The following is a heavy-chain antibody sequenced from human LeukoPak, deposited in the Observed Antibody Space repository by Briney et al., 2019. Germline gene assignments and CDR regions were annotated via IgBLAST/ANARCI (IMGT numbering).Heavy chain of an antibody. CDR3: ARDRNVVVVAAGAFDI. V-gene: IGHV1-18*01. CDR1: GYTFTSYG. CDR2: ISAYNGNT. J-gene: IGHJ3*02. D-gene: IGHD2-15*01. Sequence: ASVKVSCKASGYTFTSYGISWVRQAPGQGLEWMGWISAYNGNTNYAQKLQGRVTMTTDTSTSTAYMELSSLRSEDTAVYYCARDRNVVVVAAGAFDIWGQGTMVTVSS.